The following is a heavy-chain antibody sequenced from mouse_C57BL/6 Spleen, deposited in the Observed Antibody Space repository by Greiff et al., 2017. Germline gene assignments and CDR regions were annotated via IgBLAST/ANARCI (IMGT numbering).Heavy chain of an antibody. CDR2: INPNNGGT. CDR3: ARYDYSYYFDY. Sequence: DVKLQESGPELVKPGASVKMSCKASGYTFTDYNMHWVKQSHGKSLEWIGYINPNNGGTSYNQKFKGKATLTVNKSSSTAYMELRSLTSEDSAVYYCARYDYSYYFDYWGQGTTLTVSS. D-gene: IGHD2-4*01. J-gene: IGHJ2*01. V-gene: IGHV1-22*01. CDR1: GYTFTDYN.